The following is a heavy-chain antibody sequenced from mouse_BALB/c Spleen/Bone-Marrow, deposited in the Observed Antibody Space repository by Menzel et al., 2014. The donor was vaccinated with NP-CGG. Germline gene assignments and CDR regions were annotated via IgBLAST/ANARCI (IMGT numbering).Heavy chain of an antibody. CDR3: TRVTTDWYFDV. CDR2: INPYNGDT. D-gene: IGHD1-1*01. V-gene: IGHV1-20*02. J-gene: IGHJ1*01. Sequence: VQLKESGPELVKPGASVKISCKASGYSFTGYFMNWVMQSHGKSLEWIGRINPYNGDTFYNQEFKGKATLPVDKSSSTAHMELRSLASEDSAVYYCTRVTTDWYFDVWGAGTTVTVSS. CDR1: GYSFTGYF.